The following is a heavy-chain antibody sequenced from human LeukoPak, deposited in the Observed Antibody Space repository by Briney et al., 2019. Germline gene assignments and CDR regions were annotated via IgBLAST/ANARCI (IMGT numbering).Heavy chain of an antibody. CDR2: ISISGSTI. D-gene: IGHD6-25*01. V-gene: IGHV3-48*03. Sequence: GGSLRLSCAASGFTFGTYEMNWVRQAPGKGLEWVSYISISGSTIYYADSVKGRFTISRDNAKNSLYLQMNSLRAEDTAVYYCARDGLAAATLHWCFDVWGRGTLVTVSS. J-gene: IGHJ2*01. CDR1: GFTFGTYE. CDR3: ARDGLAAATLHWCFDV.